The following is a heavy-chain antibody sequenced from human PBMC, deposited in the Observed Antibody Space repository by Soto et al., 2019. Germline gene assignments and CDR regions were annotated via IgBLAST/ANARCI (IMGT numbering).Heavy chain of an antibody. V-gene: IGHV5-10-1*01. D-gene: IGHD6-13*01. CDR1: GYSFTSYW. Sequence: EVQLVQSGAEVKKPGESLRISCKGSGYSFTSYWISWVRQMPGKGLEWMGRIDPSDSYTNYSPSFQGHVTISTDKSISTAYLQWSSLKASDTAMYYCARLQAAAVDHDLTFDYWGQGTLVTVSS. CDR3: ARLQAAAVDHDLTFDY. CDR2: IDPSDSYT. J-gene: IGHJ4*02.